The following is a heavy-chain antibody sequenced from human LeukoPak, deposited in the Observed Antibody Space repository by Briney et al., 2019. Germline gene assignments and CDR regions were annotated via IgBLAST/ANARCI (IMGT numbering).Heavy chain of an antibody. V-gene: IGHV1-2*02. J-gene: IGHJ4*02. Sequence: GASVKVSCKASGYTFTDYYMHWMRQAPGQGLEWMGWINPKSGGTDYAQKFQGRVTMTRDTSINTAYMELSGLRSDDTAVYYCTSDIAVVPTATQGLYWGQGTLVAVSS. D-gene: IGHD2-2*01. CDR1: GYTFTDYY. CDR2: INPKSGGT. CDR3: TSDIAVVPTATQGLY.